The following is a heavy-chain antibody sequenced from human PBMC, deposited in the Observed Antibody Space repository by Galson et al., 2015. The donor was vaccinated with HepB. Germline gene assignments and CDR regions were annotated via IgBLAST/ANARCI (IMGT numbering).Heavy chain of an antibody. J-gene: IGHJ3*02. V-gene: IGHV3-7*01. D-gene: IGHD1-26*01. Sequence: SLRLSCAASTFTFSTYWMTWVRQAPGKGLEWVATIRQEGSDKYYVDSVKGRFTISRDNAKNSLFLQMNSLRAEDTAVYYCARVSGPGSDQVFDIWGQGTMVTVSS. CDR3: ARVSGPGSDQVFDI. CDR1: TFTFSTYW. CDR2: IRQEGSDK.